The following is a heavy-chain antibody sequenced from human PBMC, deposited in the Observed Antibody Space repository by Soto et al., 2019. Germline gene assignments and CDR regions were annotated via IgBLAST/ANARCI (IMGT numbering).Heavy chain of an antibody. V-gene: IGHV5-51*01. D-gene: IGHD2-15*01. CDR1: GYSFTSYW. Sequence: GESLKISCKGSGYSFTSYWIGWVRQMPGKGLEWMGIIYPGDSDTRYSPSFQGQVTISADKSISTAYLQWSSLKASDTAMYYCARLRYCSGGSCYNWFDPWGQGTLVTVSS. J-gene: IGHJ5*02. CDR3: ARLRYCSGGSCYNWFDP. CDR2: IYPGDSDT.